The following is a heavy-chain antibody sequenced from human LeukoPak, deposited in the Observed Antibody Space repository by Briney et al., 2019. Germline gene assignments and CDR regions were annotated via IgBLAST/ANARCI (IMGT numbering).Heavy chain of an antibody. D-gene: IGHD5-24*01. CDR3: TRVGYIDEGIDY. Sequence: GGSLRLSCVASGFTFGKYWMTWVRQAPGKGLEWVANIKQDGSKKSYVDSVKGRFTISRDNAKNSLYLQMNSLRAEDTAIYYCTRVGYIDEGIDYWGQGTLVTVSS. CDR1: GFTFGKYW. CDR2: IKQDGSKK. J-gene: IGHJ4*02. V-gene: IGHV3-7*04.